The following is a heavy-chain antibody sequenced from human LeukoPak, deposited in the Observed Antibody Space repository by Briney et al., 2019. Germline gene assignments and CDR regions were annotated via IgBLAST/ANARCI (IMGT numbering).Heavy chain of an antibody. CDR1: GFTFSNYA. Sequence: GGSLRLSCAASGFTFSNYAMGWVRQAPGQGLDWVSAISDSGVTAYYADSVKGRFTISRDNSKSTLYLQMNSLRAEDTAVYYCAKVNYYDSSGLAWFDPWGQGTLVTVSS. V-gene: IGHV3-23*01. J-gene: IGHJ5*02. CDR3: AKVNYYDSSGLAWFDP. D-gene: IGHD3-22*01. CDR2: ISDSGVTA.